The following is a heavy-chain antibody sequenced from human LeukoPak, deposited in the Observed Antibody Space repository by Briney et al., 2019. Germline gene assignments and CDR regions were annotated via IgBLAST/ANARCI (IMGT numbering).Heavy chain of an antibody. Sequence: SETLSLTCTVSGGSISSSSYYWGWIRQPPGKGLEWIGSIYYSGSTYYNPSLKSRATISVDTSKNQFSLKLSSVTAADTAVYYCARDPLPPYGESRDYWGQGTLVTVSS. CDR3: ARDPLPPYGESRDY. D-gene: IGHD4-17*01. V-gene: IGHV4-39*07. J-gene: IGHJ4*02. CDR2: IYYSGST. CDR1: GGSISSSSYY.